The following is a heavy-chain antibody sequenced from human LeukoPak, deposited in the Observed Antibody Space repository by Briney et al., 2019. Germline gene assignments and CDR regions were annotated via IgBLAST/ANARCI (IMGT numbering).Heavy chain of an antibody. J-gene: IGHJ4*02. Sequence: PGGSLRLSCAASGFTFSGSYMSWIRQAPGKGLECISYISSSSSYTDYADSVKGRFTISRDNSKNTLYLQMNSLRAEDTAVYYCAKDYYSGSGSYFDYWGQGILVTVSS. CDR3: AKDYYSGSGSYFDY. D-gene: IGHD3-10*01. CDR1: GFTFSGSY. V-gene: IGHV3-11*05. CDR2: ISSSSSYT.